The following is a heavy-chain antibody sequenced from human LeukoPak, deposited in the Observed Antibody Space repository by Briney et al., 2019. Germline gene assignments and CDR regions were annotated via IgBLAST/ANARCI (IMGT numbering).Heavy chain of an antibody. D-gene: IGHD6-25*01. J-gene: IGHJ4*02. Sequence: PSETLSLTCTVSGDSISGSCWSWIRQPPGKGLEWIGFIYDSENIQYNPSLKSRVTISAASSKNQFSLRLSSVTAEDTAVYYCAREVRVSGYFEYWGQGILVTVSS. CDR3: AREVRVSGYFEY. CDR2: IYDSENI. V-gene: IGHV4-59*01. CDR1: GDSISGSC.